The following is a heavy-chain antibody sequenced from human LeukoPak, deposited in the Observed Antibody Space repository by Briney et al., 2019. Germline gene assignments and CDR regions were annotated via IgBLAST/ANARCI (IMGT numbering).Heavy chain of an antibody. J-gene: IGHJ4*02. D-gene: IGHD3-22*01. CDR3: ALLPEGSRDYDY. V-gene: IGHV3-30*03. Sequence: GRSLRLSCAASGFTFSSYGMHWVRQAPGKGLEWVAVISYDGSNKYYADSVKGRFTISRDNSKNTLYLQMNSLRAEDTAVYYRALLPEGSRDYDYWGQGTLVTVSS. CDR1: GFTFSSYG. CDR2: ISYDGSNK.